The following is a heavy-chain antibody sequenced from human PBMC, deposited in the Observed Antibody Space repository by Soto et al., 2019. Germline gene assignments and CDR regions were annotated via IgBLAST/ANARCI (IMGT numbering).Heavy chain of an antibody. J-gene: IGHJ6*02. D-gene: IGHD5-18*01. CDR3: ARSYRDYGMDV. V-gene: IGHV4-28*01. CDR1: GYSISSSHW. CDR2: IYYSGST. Sequence: QVQLQESGPGLVKPSDTLSLTCAVSGYSISSSHWWGWIRQPPGKGLGWIGYIYYSGSTYYNPSLKGRVTMSVDTSKNQFSLKVSSVTAVDTAVYYCARSYRDYGMDVWGQGTTVTVSS.